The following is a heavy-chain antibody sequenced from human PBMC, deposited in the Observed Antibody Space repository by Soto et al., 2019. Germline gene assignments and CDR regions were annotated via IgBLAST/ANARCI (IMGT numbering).Heavy chain of an antibody. Sequence: GESLKISCKVSGYRFTNYWIGWVRQMPGKGLEWMGIIYPGDSVTRYSPSFQGQVTISADKSISTAYLHWNALKVSDTAIYYCARRVGSNWSFDYWGQGTLVTVSS. CDR3: ARRVGSNWSFDY. CDR1: GYRFTNYW. D-gene: IGHD2-2*01. V-gene: IGHV5-51*01. CDR2: IYPGDSVT. J-gene: IGHJ4*02.